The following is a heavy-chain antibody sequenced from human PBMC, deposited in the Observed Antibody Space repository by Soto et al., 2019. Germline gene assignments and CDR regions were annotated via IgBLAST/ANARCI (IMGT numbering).Heavy chain of an antibody. V-gene: IGHV4-34*01. D-gene: IGHD5-12*01. CDR3: ARGEMATISTVLNY. CDR2: INHSGST. J-gene: IGHJ4*02. CDR1: GGSFSGYY. Sequence: SETLSLTYAVYGGSFSGYYWSWIRQPPGKGLEWIGEINHSGSTNYNPSLKSRVTISVDTSKNQFSLKLSSVTAADTAVYYCARGEMATISTVLNYWGQGTLVTVSS.